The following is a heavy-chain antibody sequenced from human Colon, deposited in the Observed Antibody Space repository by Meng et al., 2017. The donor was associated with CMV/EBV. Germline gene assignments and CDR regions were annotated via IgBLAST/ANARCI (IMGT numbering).Heavy chain of an antibody. J-gene: IGHJ4*02. V-gene: IGHV3-11*01. CDR1: GFTFSDYY. CDR2: ISSSGSTI. Sequence: GESLKISCAASGFTFSDYYMSWIRQAPGKGLEWVSYISSSGSTIYYADSVKGRFTISRDNAKNSLYLQMNSLRAEDTALYYCARVPGRYFDWLVYFDYWGQGTLVTVSS. D-gene: IGHD3-9*01. CDR3: ARVPGRYFDWLVYFDY.